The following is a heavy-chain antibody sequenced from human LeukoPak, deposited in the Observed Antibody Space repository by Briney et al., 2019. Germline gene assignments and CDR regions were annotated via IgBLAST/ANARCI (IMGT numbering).Heavy chain of an antibody. D-gene: IGHD1-26*01. J-gene: IGHJ4*02. CDR2: IIPIFGTA. Sequence: ASVKVSCKASGGTFSSYAISWVRQAPGQGLEWMGGIIPIFGTANYAQKFQGRVAITADESTSTAYMELSSLRSEDTAVYYCARGPRRGATVYWGQGTLVTVSS. CDR1: GGTFSSYA. CDR3: ARGPRRGATVY. V-gene: IGHV1-69*13.